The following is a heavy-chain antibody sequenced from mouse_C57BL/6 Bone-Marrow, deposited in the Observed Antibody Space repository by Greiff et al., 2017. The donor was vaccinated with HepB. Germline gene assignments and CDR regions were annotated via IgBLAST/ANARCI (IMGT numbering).Heavy chain of an antibody. Sequence: EVHLVESGPGLVKPSQSLSLTCSVTGYSITSGYYWNWIRQFPGNKLEWMGYISYDGSNNYNPSLKNRISITRDTSKNQFLLKLNSVTTEDTATYYCAREGLYYYGSLWYFDVWGTGTTVTVSS. CDR3: AREGLYYYGSLWYFDV. V-gene: IGHV3-6*01. CDR2: ISYDGSN. D-gene: IGHD1-1*01. J-gene: IGHJ1*03. CDR1: GYSITSGYY.